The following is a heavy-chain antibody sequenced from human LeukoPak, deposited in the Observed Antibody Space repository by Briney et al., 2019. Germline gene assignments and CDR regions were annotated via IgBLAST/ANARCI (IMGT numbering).Heavy chain of an antibody. CDR1: GYTFTSYG. J-gene: IGHJ1*01. D-gene: IGHD6-19*01. CDR3: AKDRGIAVDVEYFQH. CDR2: ISAYNGNT. V-gene: IGHV1-18*01. Sequence: GASVKVSCKASGYTFTSYGITWVRQAPGQGLEWMGWISAYNGNTNYAQKLQGRVTMTTDTSTSTAYMELRSLRSDDTAVYYCAKDRGIAVDVEYFQHWGQGTLVTVSS.